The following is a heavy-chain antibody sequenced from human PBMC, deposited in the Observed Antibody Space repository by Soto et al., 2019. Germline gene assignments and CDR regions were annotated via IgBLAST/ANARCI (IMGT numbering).Heavy chain of an antibody. CDR2: IYYDGST. D-gene: IGHD2-2*01. Sequence: QVQLQESGPGLVKPSETLSLTCTVSGGSVSSGNYYWSWIRQPPGKALEWIGNIYYDGSTYYSPSLRSRVTMSADTSKSKFSLQLISVTAADTAVYYCARDSWAYQPFDSWGQGTLVTVSS. V-gene: IGHV4-61*01. CDR1: GGSVSSGNYY. CDR3: ARDSWAYQPFDS. J-gene: IGHJ4*02.